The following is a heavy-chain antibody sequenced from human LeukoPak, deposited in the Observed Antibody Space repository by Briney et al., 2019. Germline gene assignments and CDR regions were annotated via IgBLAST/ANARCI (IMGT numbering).Heavy chain of an antibody. CDR2: ISPDNGDT. Sequence: ASVKSLFRASGCPFPSSGIRWGGRAPGEGVAGMAWISPDNGDTKYSQEFPGRRTVTTDTSTSTAYMEMRSLRSDDTAVYYCARLRGGTYSSRDAFDIWGQGTMVTVSS. V-gene: IGHV1-18*04. CDR1: GCPFPSSG. CDR3: ARLRGGTYSSRDAFDI. J-gene: IGHJ3*02. D-gene: IGHD6-19*01.